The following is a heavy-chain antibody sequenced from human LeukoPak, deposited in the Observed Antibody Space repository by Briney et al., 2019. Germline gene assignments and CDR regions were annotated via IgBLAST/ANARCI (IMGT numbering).Heavy chain of an antibody. D-gene: IGHD4-17*01. CDR3: ARDDYGDPRPYYMDV. CDR2: IYYSGST. J-gene: IGHJ6*03. V-gene: IGHV4-39*07. CDR1: GGSISSSSYY. Sequence: SSETLSLTCTVSGGSISSSSYYWGWIRQPPGKGLEWIGSIYYSGSTYYNPSLKSRVTISVDTSKNQFSLKLSSVTAADTAVYYCARDDYGDPRPYYMDVWGKGTTVTVSS.